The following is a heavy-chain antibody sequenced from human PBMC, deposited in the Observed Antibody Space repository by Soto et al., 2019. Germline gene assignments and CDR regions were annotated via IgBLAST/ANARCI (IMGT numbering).Heavy chain of an antibody. V-gene: IGHV4-31*03. CDR1: GGSISSGGYY. CDR3: AREWRDYYFDY. J-gene: IGHJ4*02. CDR2: IYYSGST. Sequence: QVQLQESGPGLVKPSQILSLTCTVSGGSISSGGYYWSWIRQHPGKGLEWIGYIYYSGSTYYNPSLKSRVTISVDTSKNQLCLRLSSVTAADTAVGYCAREWRDYYFDYWGQGTLLTVSS.